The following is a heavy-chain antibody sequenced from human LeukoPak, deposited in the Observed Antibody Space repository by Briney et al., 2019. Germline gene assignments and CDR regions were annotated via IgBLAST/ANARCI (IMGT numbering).Heavy chain of an antibody. CDR1: GGSISTTSYY. V-gene: IGHV4-39*01. CDR2: VYYSGSA. Sequence: PSETLSLTCTVSGGSISTTSYYWGWIRQPPGKGLEYIGSVYYSGSAYYNPSLKSRVTISVDTSNNQFSLKLSSVTAADTAVYYCARHRGGRSLFDYWGQGTQVTVSS. J-gene: IGHJ4*02. D-gene: IGHD1-26*01. CDR3: ARHRGGRSLFDY.